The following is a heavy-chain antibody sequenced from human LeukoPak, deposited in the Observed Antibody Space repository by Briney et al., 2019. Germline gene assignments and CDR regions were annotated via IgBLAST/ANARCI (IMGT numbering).Heavy chain of an antibody. D-gene: IGHD2-2*01. V-gene: IGHV3-11*05. J-gene: IGHJ5*01. CDR3: ARVHQLLSSGGWFDS. Sequence: PGGSLRLSCAASGFRLSSYAMSWVRQAPGQGLEWVSSISGSSHTRADYADSVKGRFTISRDNAKNSLYLQMNSLRVEDTALYHCARVHQLLSSGGWFDSWGQGTLVAVSS. CDR2: ISGSSHTRA. CDR1: GFRLSSYA.